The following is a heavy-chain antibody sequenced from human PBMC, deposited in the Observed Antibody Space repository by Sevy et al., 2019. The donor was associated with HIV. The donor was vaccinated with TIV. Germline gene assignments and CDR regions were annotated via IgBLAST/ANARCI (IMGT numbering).Heavy chain of an antibody. CDR2: ISYDGSNK. J-gene: IGHJ6*02. D-gene: IGHD2-2*01. Sequence: GSLRLSCAASGFTFSSYGMHWVRQAPGKGLEWVAVISYDGSNKYYADSVKGRFTISRDNSKNTLYLQMNSLRAEDTAVYYCAKDLPRYCSSTSCYHYYGMDVWGQGTTVTVSS. CDR3: AKDLPRYCSSTSCYHYYGMDV. CDR1: GFTFSSYG. V-gene: IGHV3-30*18.